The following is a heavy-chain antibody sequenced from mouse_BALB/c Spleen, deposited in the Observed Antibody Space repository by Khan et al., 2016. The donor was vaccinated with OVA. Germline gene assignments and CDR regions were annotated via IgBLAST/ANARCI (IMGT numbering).Heavy chain of an antibody. CDR1: GFSLSDYG. Sequence: QMQLEESGPGLVAPSQNLSITCTVSGFSLSDYGVSWIRQTPGKGLEWLGVIWGGGSTYYNSAIRSRLSISKDNSKSQVFLKMTSLQSDDSAMFYCAKGVWAHYYTLDYWGQGTSVTVSS. V-gene: IGHV2-6-5*01. J-gene: IGHJ4*01. CDR3: AKGVWAHYYTLDY. CDR2: IWGGGST.